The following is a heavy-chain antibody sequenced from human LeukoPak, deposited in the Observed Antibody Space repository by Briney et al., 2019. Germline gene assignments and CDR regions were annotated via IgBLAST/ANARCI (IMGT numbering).Heavy chain of an antibody. CDR3: TSSLDRSMDRGGYYYGMDV. CDR1: GFTFSGSA. V-gene: IGHV3-73*01. Sequence: GGSLRLSCAASGFTFSGSAMHWVRQASGKGLEWVGRIRSKANSYATAYAASVKGRFTISRDDSKNTAYLQMNSLKTEDTAVYYCTSSLDRSMDRGGYYYGMDVWGQGTTVTVSS. D-gene: IGHD2-8*01. J-gene: IGHJ6*02. CDR2: IRSKANSYAT.